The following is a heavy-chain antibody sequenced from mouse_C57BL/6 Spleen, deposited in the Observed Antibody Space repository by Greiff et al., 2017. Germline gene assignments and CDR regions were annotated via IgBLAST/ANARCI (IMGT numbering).Heavy chain of an antibody. Sequence: EVKLMESGGGLVKPGGSLKLSCAASGFTFSSYAMSWVSQTPEKRLEWVATISDGGSCTYYPDNVKGRFTISRDNAKNHLYLQMSHLKSEDTAMYYCARYWDASSNYAIDYWGQGTSLTVSS. CDR3: ARYWDASSNYAIDY. CDR1: GFTFSSYA. D-gene: IGHD1-1*01. CDR2: ISDGGSCT. J-gene: IGHJ4*01. V-gene: IGHV5-4*03.